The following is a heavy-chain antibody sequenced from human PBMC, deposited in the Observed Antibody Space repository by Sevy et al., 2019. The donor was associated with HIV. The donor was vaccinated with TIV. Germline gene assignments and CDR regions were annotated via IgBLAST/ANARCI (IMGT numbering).Heavy chain of an antibody. V-gene: IGHV3-30*18. J-gene: IGHJ6*02. D-gene: IGHD3-9*01. CDR3: AKDFTGYNGIDV. CDR2: ISYHGRDK. CDR1: GFTFTTSG. Sequence: GGSLRLSCVVSGFTFTTSGMHWVRQAPGKGLEWVAVISYHGRDKFYADSVKGRFTISRDNSDNILYLHMNSLRSEDTAVYYCAKDFTGYNGIDVRGQGTMVTVSS.